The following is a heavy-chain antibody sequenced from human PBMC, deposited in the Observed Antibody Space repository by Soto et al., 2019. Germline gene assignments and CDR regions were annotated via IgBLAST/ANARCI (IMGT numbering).Heavy chain of an antibody. Sequence: GGSLRLSCAASGFTFSSYAMSWVRQAPGKGLEWVSSISGSGGITYYADSVKGRFTISRDNSKNTLYLQMNSRRAEDTAEYYWARGYTNIDYWGQGPLVTAP. V-gene: IGHV3-23*01. CDR2: ISGSGGIT. J-gene: IGHJ4*02. D-gene: IGHD5-18*01. CDR1: GFTFSSYA. CDR3: ARGYTNIDY.